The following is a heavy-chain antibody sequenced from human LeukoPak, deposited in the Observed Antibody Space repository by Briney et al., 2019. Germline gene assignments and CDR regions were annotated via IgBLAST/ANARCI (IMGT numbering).Heavy chain of an antibody. J-gene: IGHJ3*02. CDR3: AKSNRYCDTASCYEAFDI. D-gene: IGHD2-2*01. CDR2: IYYSGSP. Sequence: PSETLSLTCTVSRASISIYSWSWIRQPPGQGLEWLGYIYYSGSPNYNPSLKNRVTISIATSRNQFSLKVNSVTAADTAVYYCAKSNRYCDTASCYEAFDIWGQGTMVTVSS. CDR1: RASISIYS. V-gene: IGHV4-59*03.